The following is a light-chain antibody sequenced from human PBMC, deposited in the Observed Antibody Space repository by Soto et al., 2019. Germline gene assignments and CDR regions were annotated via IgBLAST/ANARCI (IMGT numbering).Light chain of an antibody. J-gene: IGLJ1*01. V-gene: IGLV2-23*02. CDR2: EVN. CDR1: SSEIGTYNL. CDR3: CSYAGSSTLYV. Sequence: QSVLTQPSSVSGSPGQSITISCPGNSSEIGTYNLVSWYQQHPRKAPKLMIYEVNKRPSGVSDRFSGSKSGNTASLTISGLQAEDEADYYCCSYAGSSTLYVFGTGTKVTVL.